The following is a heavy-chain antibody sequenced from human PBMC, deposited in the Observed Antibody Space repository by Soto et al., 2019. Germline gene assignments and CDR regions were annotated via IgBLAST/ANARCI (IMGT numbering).Heavy chain of an antibody. CDR3: ARASGPPTHYYYYYTDV. CDR1: GYTFTSYD. Sequence: ASVKVSCKASGYTFTSYDINWVRQTTGQGLEWMGWMNPNSGNTGYAQKFQGRVTMTRNTSISTAYMELSSLRSEDTAVYYCARASGPPTHYYYYYTDVWGKGTTVTVSS. J-gene: IGHJ6*03. CDR2: MNPNSGNT. V-gene: IGHV1-8*01. D-gene: IGHD3-10*01.